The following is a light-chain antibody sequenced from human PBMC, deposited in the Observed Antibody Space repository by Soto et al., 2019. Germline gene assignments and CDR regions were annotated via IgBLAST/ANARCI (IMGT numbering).Light chain of an antibody. J-gene: IGLJ2*01. CDR1: SNNFGGYNF. V-gene: IGLV2-11*01. CDR3: SSFIAGDIFL. CDR2: DVS. Sequence: QSALTQPRSVSGSHGQSVTISCSGTSNNFGGYNFLSWYQHPPGKAPKLIIYDVSKRPSGVPGRFSGSKSGSTASLTISGLQAEDEAYYYCSSFIAGDIFLFGGGTKLTVL.